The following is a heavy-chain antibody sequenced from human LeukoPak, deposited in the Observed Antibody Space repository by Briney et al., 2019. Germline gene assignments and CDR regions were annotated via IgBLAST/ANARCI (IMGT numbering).Heavy chain of an antibody. CDR1: GGSISSYY. CDR2: IYYSGNT. D-gene: IGHD1-26*01. V-gene: IGHV4-59*01. CDR3: ARGMPQGWVHWFDP. J-gene: IGHJ5*02. Sequence: PLETLSLTCTVSGGSISSYYWNWIRQPPGKGLEWIGYIYYSGNTKYNPSLESRVTISVDTSKNQFSLKLRSVTAADTAIYYCARGMPQGWVHWFDPWGQGTLVTVSS.